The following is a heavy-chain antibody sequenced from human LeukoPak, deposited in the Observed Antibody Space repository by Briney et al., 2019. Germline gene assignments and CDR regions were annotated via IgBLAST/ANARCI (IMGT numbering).Heavy chain of an antibody. CDR2: ISWNSGSI. D-gene: IGHD3-16*01. CDR1: GFTFDDYA. J-gene: IGHJ3*02. CDR3: AKDIGGYVDAFDI. V-gene: IGHV3-9*03. Sequence: GRSLRLSCAASGFTFDDYAMHWVRQAPGKGLEWVSGISWNSGSIGYADSVKGRFTISRDNAKNSLYLQMNSLRAEDMALYYCAKDIGGYVDAFDIWAKGQWSPSLQ.